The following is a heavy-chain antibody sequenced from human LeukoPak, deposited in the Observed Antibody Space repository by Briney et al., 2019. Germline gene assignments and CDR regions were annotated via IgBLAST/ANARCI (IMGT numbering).Heavy chain of an antibody. CDR1: GLNLNKYD. V-gene: IGHV3-23*01. CDR2: ITGRSDKT. CDR3: AKGGWLDD. D-gene: IGHD6-19*01. Sequence: GGCLRPSCAASGLNLNKYDMAWARHAPGKGLEWASTITGRSDKTYYTDSVKGRFDTSRDNSKDALYLQMNSLRAEDTALYYCAKGGWLDDLGQGALVTVSS. J-gene: IGHJ4*02.